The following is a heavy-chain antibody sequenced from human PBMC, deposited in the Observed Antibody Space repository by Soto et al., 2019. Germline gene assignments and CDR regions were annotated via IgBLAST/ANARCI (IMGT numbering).Heavy chain of an antibody. CDR1: SDSFSSNNVA. CDR3: ARQYYYGSGTYYNPYFDY. D-gene: IGHD3-10*01. CDR2: TYYRSKGYN. Sequence: SQTLPLTCDISSDSFSSNNVAWNWISQSPSRGLEWLGRTYYRSKGYNGYGISVKSRIIVNPDTSKNRFSLQLNSVTTEDTAMYYCARQYYYGSGTYYNPYFDYWGQGTMVTVSS. J-gene: IGHJ4*02. V-gene: IGHV6-1*01.